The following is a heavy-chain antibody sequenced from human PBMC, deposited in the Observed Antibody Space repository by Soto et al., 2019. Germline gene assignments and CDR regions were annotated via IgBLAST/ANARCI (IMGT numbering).Heavy chain of an antibody. D-gene: IGHD3-3*01. CDR2: ISGSGDNT. V-gene: IGHV3-23*01. J-gene: IGHJ6*03. CDR1: GFTFSSYA. CDR3: AKDLGTDDFWSAYYTYYYMDV. Sequence: EVQLLESGGGLVQPGGSLRLSCAASGFTFSSYALNWVRQAPGKGLGWVSVISGSGDNTYEADSVKGRFTISRDNSKNTLYLQMNSLRAEDTAVYYCAKDLGTDDFWSAYYTYYYMDVWGKGTTVTVSS.